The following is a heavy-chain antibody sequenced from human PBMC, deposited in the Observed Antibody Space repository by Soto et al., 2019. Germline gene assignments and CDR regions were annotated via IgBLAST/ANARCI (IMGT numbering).Heavy chain of an antibody. V-gene: IGHV1-18*01. Sequence: QVHLVQSGAEVKKPGASVKVSCKASGYTFTSYGITWVRQAPGQGLEWMGWISVHNGNTDYAQKLQGRVIVTRDTTPSTAYMELRSLITDDTAVYYCARGRYGDYWGQGALVTVSS. J-gene: IGHJ4*02. CDR3: ARGRYGDY. CDR2: ISVHNGNT. CDR1: GYTFTSYG. D-gene: IGHD1-1*01.